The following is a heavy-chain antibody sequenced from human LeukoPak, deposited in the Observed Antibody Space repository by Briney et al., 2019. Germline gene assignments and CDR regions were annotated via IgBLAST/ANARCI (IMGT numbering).Heavy chain of an antibody. CDR3: ARAGSQWLVPFDYYYYGMDV. V-gene: IGHV3-53*01. Sequence: PGGSLRLSCAASGFTVSSNCMSWVRQAPGKGLEWVSVIYSGGSTYYADSVKGRFTISRDNSKNTLYLQMNSLRAEDTAVYYCARAGSQWLVPFDYYYYGMDVWGQGTTVTVSS. J-gene: IGHJ6*02. CDR2: IYSGGST. CDR1: GFTVSSNC. D-gene: IGHD6-19*01.